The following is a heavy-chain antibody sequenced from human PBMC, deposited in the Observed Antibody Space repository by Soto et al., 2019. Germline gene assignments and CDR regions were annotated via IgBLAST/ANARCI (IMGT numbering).Heavy chain of an antibody. V-gene: IGHV4-30-2*06. Sequence: TLSLTCTVSSGTINSASLSWGWVRQSPGKGLSLLVYSYNSGSSYYNPSLQSRVTISVDRSTAQFYLTLTCVTAADAAVYCCASARYYDWCFDPWGLGTPVTVPS. CDR3: ASARYYDWCFDP. J-gene: IGHJ5*02. CDR2: SYNSGSS. CDR1: SGTINSASLS. D-gene: IGHD3-9*01.